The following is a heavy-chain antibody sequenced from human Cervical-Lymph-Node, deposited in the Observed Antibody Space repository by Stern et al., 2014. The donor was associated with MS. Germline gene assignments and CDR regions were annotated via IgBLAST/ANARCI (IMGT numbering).Heavy chain of an antibody. CDR2: ISYDGSYK. D-gene: IGHD2-15*01. CDR3: AKGGGLDHWGYYGMDV. J-gene: IGHJ6*02. CDR1: EFTFSSYG. Sequence: VQLVESGGGVVQPGRSLRLSCAASEFTFSSYGMHWVRPAPGKGLEWGAVISYDGSYKYYADSVKGRFTISRDNSKNTLYLQLNSLRAEDTAVYYYAKGGGLDHWGYYGMDVWGQGTTVTVSS. V-gene: IGHV3-30*18.